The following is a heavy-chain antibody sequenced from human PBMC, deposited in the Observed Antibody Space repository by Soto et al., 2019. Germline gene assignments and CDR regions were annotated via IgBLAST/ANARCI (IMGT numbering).Heavy chain of an antibody. CDR2: IYWNDDE. CDR1: GFSLRTSGVG. Sequence: SGPTLVNPTQTLTLTCTFSGFSLRTSGVGVGWIRQPPGEALEWLALIYWNDDERYSPSLKSRLTITKDTSKNQVVLTMTNMDPVDTATYYCAHTWGQPGINGTNPFDYWGQGTLVTSPQ. J-gene: IGHJ4*02. V-gene: IGHV2-5*01. D-gene: IGHD1-7*01. CDR3: AHTWGQPGINGTNPFDY.